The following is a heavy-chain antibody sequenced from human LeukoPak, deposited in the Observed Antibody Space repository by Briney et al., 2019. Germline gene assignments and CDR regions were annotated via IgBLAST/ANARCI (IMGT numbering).Heavy chain of an antibody. CDR1: AFTFTGYF. CDR3: ARGSSVVGASFWLGP. Sequence: ASVKVSCKASAFTFTGYFVHWVRQAPGHGLKWMGWIDPKNGGTKYEQKFQGRVTMTRDTSLITAYMELSRLSFDDKAVYYCARGSSVVGASFWLGPWGQGTPVTVSS. CDR2: IDPKNGGT. D-gene: IGHD1-26*01. J-gene: IGHJ5*02. V-gene: IGHV1-2*02.